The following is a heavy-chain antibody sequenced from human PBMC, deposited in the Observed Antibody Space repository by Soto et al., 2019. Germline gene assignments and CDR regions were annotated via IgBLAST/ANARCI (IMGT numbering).Heavy chain of an antibody. V-gene: IGHV3-48*02. CDR1: GFTFSNYN. J-gene: IGHJ4*02. D-gene: IGHD3-10*01. CDR2: VSSGSSTI. CDR3: ARDHVGSGSYYQGYFFDY. Sequence: GGSLRLSCAASGFTFSNYNMNWVRQCPGKGLEWVSYVSSGSSTIYYADSVKGRFTISRDNAKNSLYLQMNSLRDEDTAVYYCARDHVGSGSYYQGYFFDYWGQGTLVTVSS.